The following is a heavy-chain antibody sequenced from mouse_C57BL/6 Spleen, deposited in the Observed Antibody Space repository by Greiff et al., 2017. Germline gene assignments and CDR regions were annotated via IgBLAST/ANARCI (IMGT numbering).Heavy chain of an antibody. J-gene: IGHJ4*01. D-gene: IGHD2-3*01. CDR3: ARNDDGYYLYYAMDY. Sequence: VKLVESGPGLVQPSQSLSITCTVSGFSLTSYGVHWVRQSPGKGLEWLGVIWSGGSTDYNAAFISRLSISKDNSKSQVFFKMNSLQADDTAIYYCARNDDGYYLYYAMDYWGQGTSVTVSS. CDR1: GFSLTSYG. CDR2: IWSGGST. V-gene: IGHV2-2*01.